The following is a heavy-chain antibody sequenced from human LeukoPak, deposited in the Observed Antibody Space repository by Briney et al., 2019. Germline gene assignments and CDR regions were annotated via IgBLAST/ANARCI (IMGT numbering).Heavy chain of an antibody. J-gene: IGHJ5*02. CDR3: AFHGSGSYNWFDP. Sequence: PSETLSLTCTVSGGSFSSGSYYWSWLRQPPGKGLEWIGYIYYSGSTNYNPSLNSRVTISVDTSKNQFSLKLSSVTAADTAVYYCAFHGSGSYNWFDPWGQGTLVTVSS. V-gene: IGHV4-61*01. D-gene: IGHD3-10*01. CDR2: IYYSGST. CDR1: GGSFSSGSYY.